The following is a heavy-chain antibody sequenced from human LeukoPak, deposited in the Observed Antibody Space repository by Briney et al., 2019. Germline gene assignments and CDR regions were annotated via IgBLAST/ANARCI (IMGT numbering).Heavy chain of an antibody. V-gene: IGHV3-43*02. Sequence: GGSLRLSCVTSGFTLDGYALHWVRQAPGKGLEWISLISGDGKSTYYADSVKGRFTISRDNSKNSLYLQMSSLRADDTALYYCAKGVRSGTYYNCFDPWGQGTLVTVSS. CDR2: ISGDGKST. J-gene: IGHJ5*02. CDR1: GFTLDGYA. D-gene: IGHD1-26*01. CDR3: AKGVRSGTYYNCFDP.